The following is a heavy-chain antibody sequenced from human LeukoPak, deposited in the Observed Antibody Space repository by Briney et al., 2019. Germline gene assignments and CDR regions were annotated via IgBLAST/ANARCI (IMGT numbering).Heavy chain of an antibody. D-gene: IGHD3-3*01. Sequence: GGSLRLSCAASGSTFSSYEMNWVRPAPGKGLEWASYISSCGSTIFYADSVKGRFTISRDNAKNSLYLQRNSLRAEDTAVYYCARESYDFWSSDYPTTYYSYGMDVWGEGTTVTVSS. J-gene: IGHJ6*01. CDR3: ARESYDFWSSDYPTTYYSYGMDV. CDR2: ISSCGSTI. V-gene: IGHV3-48*03. CDR1: GSTFSSYE.